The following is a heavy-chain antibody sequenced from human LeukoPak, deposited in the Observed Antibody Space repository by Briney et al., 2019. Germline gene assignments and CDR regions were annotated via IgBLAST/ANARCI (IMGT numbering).Heavy chain of an antibody. Sequence: SETLSLTCTVSGGSISSGGYYWSWIRQHPGKGLEWIGYIYYSGSTYYNPSLKSRVTISVDTSKNQFSLKLSSVTAADTAVYYCARGMYYDSSGYYFPGAFDIWGQGTMATVSS. CDR2: IYYSGST. CDR1: GGSISSGGYY. D-gene: IGHD3-22*01. CDR3: ARGMYYDSSGYYFPGAFDI. V-gene: IGHV4-31*03. J-gene: IGHJ3*02.